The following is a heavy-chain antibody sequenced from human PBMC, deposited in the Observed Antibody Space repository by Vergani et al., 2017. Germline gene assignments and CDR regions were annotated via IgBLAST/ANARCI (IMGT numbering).Heavy chain of an antibody. CDR3: ARVAREYGDLGD. CDR2: IYYSGST. J-gene: IGHJ4*02. V-gene: IGHV4-39*07. Sequence: QLQLQESGPGLVKPSETLSLTCTVSGGSISSSSYYWGWIRQPPGKGLEWIGSIYYSGSTYYNPSLKSRVTISVDTSKNQFSLKLSSVTAADTAVYYCARVAREYGDLGDWGQGTLVTVSS. CDR1: GGSISSSSYY. D-gene: IGHD4-17*01.